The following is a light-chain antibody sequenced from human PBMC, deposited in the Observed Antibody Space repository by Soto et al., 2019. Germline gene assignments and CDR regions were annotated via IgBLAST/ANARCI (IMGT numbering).Light chain of an antibody. Sequence: HSALTQPASVSGSPGQSITFSCTGTSSDVGSFNLVSWYQQYPGKAPKLIIYEVNKWPSGVSNRFSGSKSGNTASLTISGLQAEDEADYYCCSYAGSRWVFGGGTKLTVL. J-gene: IGLJ3*02. CDR2: EVN. CDR1: SSDVGSFNL. V-gene: IGLV2-23*02. CDR3: CSYAGSRWV.